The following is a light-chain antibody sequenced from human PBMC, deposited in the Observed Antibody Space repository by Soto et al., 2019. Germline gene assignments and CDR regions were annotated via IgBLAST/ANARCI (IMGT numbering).Light chain of an antibody. CDR1: SSDVGGYNY. Sequence: QSVLTQPASVSGSPGQSITISCTGTSSDVGGYNYVSWYQQHPGKAPKLIIYEVSNRHSGVSNRFSGSKSGDTASLTISGLHAEDEADYYCSSYTSSSTLYVFGTGTKVTVL. CDR3: SSYTSSSTLYV. CDR2: EVS. J-gene: IGLJ1*01. V-gene: IGLV2-14*01.